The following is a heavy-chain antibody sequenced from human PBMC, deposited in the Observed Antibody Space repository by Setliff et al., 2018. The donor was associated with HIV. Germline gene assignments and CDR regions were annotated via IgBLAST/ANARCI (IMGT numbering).Heavy chain of an antibody. J-gene: IGHJ4*02. CDR3: ARESPRNYYYNFWSGYPSYFDY. CDR2: IYTSGST. V-gene: IGHV4-61*02. D-gene: IGHD3-3*01. Sequence: SETLSLTCTVSGDSISSGSYYWSWIRQPAGKGLEWIGRIYTSGSTSYNPSLRSRVTISVDTSRNQFSLNLNSVTAADTAVYYCARESPRNYYYNFWSGYPSYFDYWGQGTLVTVSS. CDR1: GDSISSGSYY.